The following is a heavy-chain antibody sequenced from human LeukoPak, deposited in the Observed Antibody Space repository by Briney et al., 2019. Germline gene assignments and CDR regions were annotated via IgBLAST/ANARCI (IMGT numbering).Heavy chain of an antibody. V-gene: IGHV3-33*01. CDR1: GFTFSSYG. CDR2: IWYDGSNI. Sequence: GGSLRLSCAASGFTFSSYGMHWVRQAAGRGLEWGAIIWYDGSNIYYADSVKGRFTISRDNSKNTLYLQMNSLRAEDTAVYYCARNWGDHFDWLHDYWGQGTLVTVSS. J-gene: IGHJ4*02. CDR3: ARNWGDHFDWLHDY. D-gene: IGHD3-9*01.